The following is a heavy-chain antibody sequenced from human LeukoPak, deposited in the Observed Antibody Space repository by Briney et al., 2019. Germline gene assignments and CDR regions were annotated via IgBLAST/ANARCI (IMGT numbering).Heavy chain of an antibody. J-gene: IGHJ4*02. CDR1: GFTFSSYG. D-gene: IGHD5-12*01. CDR3: AKGTKNGKTSGYSS. V-gene: IGHV3-30*02. Sequence: SGGSLRLSCAASGFTFSSYGMHWVRQAPGKGLEWVAFIRYDGGNKYYADSVKGRFTISRDNSKNTLYLQMNSLRAEDTAVYYCAKGTKNGKTSGYSSWGQGTLVTVSS. CDR2: IRYDGGNK.